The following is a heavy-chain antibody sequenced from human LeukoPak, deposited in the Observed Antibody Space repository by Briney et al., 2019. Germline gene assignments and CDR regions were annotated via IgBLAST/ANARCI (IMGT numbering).Heavy chain of an antibody. D-gene: IGHD1-26*01. V-gene: IGHV3-66*01. J-gene: IGHJ6*02. CDR1: GFTFSSFA. Sequence: PGGSRRLSCVASGFTFSSFAMSWVRQAPGKGLEWVSVIYSGGSTYYADSVKGRFTISRDNSKNTLYLQMNSLRAEDTAVYYCARVAWELSYYYGMGVWGQGTTVTVSS. CDR2: IYSGGST. CDR3: ARVAWELSYYYGMGV.